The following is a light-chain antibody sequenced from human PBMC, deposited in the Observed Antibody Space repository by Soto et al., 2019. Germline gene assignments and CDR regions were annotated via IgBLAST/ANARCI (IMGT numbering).Light chain of an antibody. Sequence: QSVLTQPPSVSGAPGQRVTISCTGSSSNIGAGYDVHWYQQLPGTAPKLLIYGNSNRPSGVPDRFSGSKSGTSASLAITGLQAKDEADYYCQSYDSSLRGWVFGGGTKLTVL. J-gene: IGLJ3*02. CDR2: GNS. V-gene: IGLV1-40*01. CDR3: QSYDSSLRGWV. CDR1: SSNIGAGYD.